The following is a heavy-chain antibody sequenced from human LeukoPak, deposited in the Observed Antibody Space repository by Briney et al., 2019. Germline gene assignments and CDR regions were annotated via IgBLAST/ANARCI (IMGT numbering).Heavy chain of an antibody. CDR2: IYYSGST. CDR1: GGSISSSSYY. CDR3: ARQFYFAPDY. J-gene: IGHJ4*02. V-gene: IGHV4-39*07. D-gene: IGHD3-9*01. Sequence: SETLSLTCTVSGGSISSSSYYRGWIRQPPGKGLEWIGSIYYSGSTYYNPSLKSRVTISVDTSKNQFSLKLSSVTAADTAVYYCARQFYFAPDYWGQGTLVTVSS.